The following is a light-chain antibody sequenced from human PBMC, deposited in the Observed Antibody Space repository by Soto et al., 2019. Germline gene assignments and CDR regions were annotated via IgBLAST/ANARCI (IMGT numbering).Light chain of an antibody. J-gene: IGLJ3*02. CDR1: SSDVGSYNL. V-gene: IGLV2-23*01. CDR2: EGS. CDR3: CSYAGSSNWV. Sequence: QSVLTQPASVSGSPGQSITISCTGTSSDVGSYNLVSWYQQHPGKAPKLMIYEGSKRPSGVSNRFSGSKSGNTASLTISGLQAEDVADYYCCSYAGSSNWVFGGGTKLTVL.